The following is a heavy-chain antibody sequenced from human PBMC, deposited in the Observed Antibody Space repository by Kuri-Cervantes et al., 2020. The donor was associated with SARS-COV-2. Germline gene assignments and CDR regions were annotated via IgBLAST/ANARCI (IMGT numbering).Heavy chain of an antibody. V-gene: IGHV4-38-2*01. CDR3: ARQYCTNGVCYTPFDY. Sequence: ESLKISCAVSGYSISSGYYWGLIRQPPGKGLEWIGSIYHSGSTYYNPSLKSRVTISVDTSKNQFSLKLSSVTVADMAVYYCARQYCTNGVCYTPFDYWGQGTLVTVSS. CDR1: GYSISSGYY. D-gene: IGHD2-8*01. CDR2: IYHSGST. J-gene: IGHJ4*02.